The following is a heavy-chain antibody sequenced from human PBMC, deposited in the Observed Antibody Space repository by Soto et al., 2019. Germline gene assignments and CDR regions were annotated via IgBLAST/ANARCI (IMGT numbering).Heavy chain of an antibody. D-gene: IGHD1-26*01. J-gene: IGHJ4*02. CDR1: GVSISSYY. CDR3: ARTDSGSYGDHFDY. V-gene: IGHV4-59*01. Sequence: SETLSLTCTFSGVSISSYYWSWIRQPPGKGLEWIGYIYNSGSTNYNPSLKSRVTISVDTSKNQFSLKLSSVTAADTAVYYCARTDSGSYGDHFDYWGQGALVTVSS. CDR2: IYNSGST.